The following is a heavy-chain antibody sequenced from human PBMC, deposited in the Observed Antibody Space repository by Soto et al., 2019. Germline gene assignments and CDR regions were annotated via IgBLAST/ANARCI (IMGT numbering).Heavy chain of an antibody. D-gene: IGHD3-10*01. CDR1: GFTFSSYA. J-gene: IGHJ4*02. CDR2: ISYDGSNK. V-gene: IGHV3-30-3*01. CDR3: AGDAGKDLNYFAY. Sequence: QVQLVESGGGVVQPGRSLRLSCAASGFTFSSYAMHWVRQAPGKGLEWVAVISYDGSNKYYADSVKGRFTISRDNSKPTLYLQMNSLRADDTAVYYCAGDAGKDLNYFAYWGQGTLVTVSS.